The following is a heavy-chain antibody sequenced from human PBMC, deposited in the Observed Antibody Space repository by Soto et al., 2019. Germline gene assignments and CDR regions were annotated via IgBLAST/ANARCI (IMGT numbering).Heavy chain of an antibody. V-gene: IGHV1-18*01. Sequence: QIQLLQSGAEVKKPGASVKVTCKASGYTFRNFGISLVRQAPGQGLEWMGWISAYNANANYAQKFQGRLTMTADTSTSTAYMELRSLRSDDTAVYYCARENSYFDYWGQGTLVTVSS. J-gene: IGHJ4*02. CDR1: GYTFRNFG. CDR2: ISAYNANA. CDR3: ARENSYFDY.